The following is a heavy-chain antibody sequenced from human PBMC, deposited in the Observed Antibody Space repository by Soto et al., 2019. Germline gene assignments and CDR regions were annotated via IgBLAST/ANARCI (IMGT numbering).Heavy chain of an antibody. CDR1: GYDFANYW. CDR3: ASLVVVAATLNDY. CDR2: IFPDDSDT. J-gene: IGHJ4*02. D-gene: IGHD2-15*01. V-gene: IGHV5-51*01. Sequence: PGESLKISCEGSGYDFANYWIAWVRQMPGKGLEWMGIIFPDDSDTKYSPSFQGQVTISADRSISTAYLQWSSLKASDTAMYYCASLVVVAATLNDYWGQGTLVTVSS.